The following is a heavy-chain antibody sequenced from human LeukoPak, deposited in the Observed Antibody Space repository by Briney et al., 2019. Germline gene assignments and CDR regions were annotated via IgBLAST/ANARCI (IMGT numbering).Heavy chain of an antibody. D-gene: IGHD5-12*01. CDR3: AKGAYDYIEIAYFDY. V-gene: IGHV3-23*01. J-gene: IGHJ4*02. CDR2: IIGSSGTT. CDR1: GFTFNNYA. Sequence: PGGSLRLSCVASGFTFNNYAMNWVRQAPGKGLEWVSLIIGSSGTTFYADSVKGRFTISRDKSKSTLYLQMNSLRAEDTAVYYCAKGAYDYIEIAYFDYWGQGSLDTVSS.